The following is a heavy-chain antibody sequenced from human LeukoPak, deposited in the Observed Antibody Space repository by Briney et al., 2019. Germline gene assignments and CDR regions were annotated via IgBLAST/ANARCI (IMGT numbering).Heavy chain of an antibody. Sequence: ASVKASCKASGYTFTSYGISWVRQAPGQGLEWMGWISAYNGNTNYAQKLQGRVTMTTDTSTSTAYMELRSLRSDDTAVYYCARAWDDFWSGYYTGFDYWGQGTLVTVSS. J-gene: IGHJ4*02. CDR3: ARAWDDFWSGYYTGFDY. D-gene: IGHD3-3*01. V-gene: IGHV1-18*01. CDR2: ISAYNGNT. CDR1: GYTFTSYG.